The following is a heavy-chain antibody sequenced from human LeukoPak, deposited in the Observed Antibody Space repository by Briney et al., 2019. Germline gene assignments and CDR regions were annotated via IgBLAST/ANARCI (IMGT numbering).Heavy chain of an antibody. D-gene: IGHD6-13*01. J-gene: IGHJ4*02. CDR1: GDSISSGDYY. CDR2: ISSSGST. Sequence: SETLPLTCTVSGDSISSGDYYWSWIRQPAGKGLEWIGRISSSGSTNYNPSLKSRVTISVDTSKNQFSLKLSSVTAADTAVYYCARHSLKSSSGEFDYWGQGTLVTVSS. V-gene: IGHV4-61*02. CDR3: ARHSLKSSSGEFDY.